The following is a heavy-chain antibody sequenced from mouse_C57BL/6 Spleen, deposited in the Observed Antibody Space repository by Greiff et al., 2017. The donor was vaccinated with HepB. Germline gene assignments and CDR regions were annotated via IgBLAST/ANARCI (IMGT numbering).Heavy chain of an antibody. V-gene: IGHV1-5*01. Sequence: EVQLQQSGTVLARPGASVKMSCKTSGYTFTSYWMHWVKQRPGQGLEWIGAIYPGNSDTSYNQKFKGKAKLTAVTSASTAYMELSSLTNEDSAVYYCTGSNYRYWYFDVWGTGTTVTVSS. CDR3: TGSNYRYWYFDV. CDR2: IYPGNSDT. J-gene: IGHJ1*03. D-gene: IGHD2-5*01. CDR1: GYTFTSYW.